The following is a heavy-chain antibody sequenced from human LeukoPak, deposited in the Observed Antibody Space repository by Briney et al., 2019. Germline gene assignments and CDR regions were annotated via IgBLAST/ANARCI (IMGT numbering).Heavy chain of an antibody. V-gene: IGHV1-24*01. CDR2: FDPEDGET. Sequence: GASVTVSCKVSGYTLTELSMHWVRQAPGKGLEWMGGFDPEDGETIYAQKFQGRVTMTEDTSTDTAYMELSSLRSEDTAVYYCAPGYSSSWPIPVLDWGQGTLVTVSS. CDR3: APGYSSSWPIPVLD. J-gene: IGHJ4*02. D-gene: IGHD6-13*01. CDR1: GYTLTELS.